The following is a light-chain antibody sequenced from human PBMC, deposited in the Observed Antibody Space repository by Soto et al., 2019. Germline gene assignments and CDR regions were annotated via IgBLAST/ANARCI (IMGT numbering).Light chain of an antibody. J-gene: IGKJ5*01. CDR1: QDISNY. CDR2: DAS. Sequence: DIQMTQSPSSLSASVGDRVTITCQASQDISNYLNWYQQKPGKAPKLLIYDASNLETGVPSRFSGSGSGTDFTLTISSLQPDDFATYHCQQSYFIPRTFGQGTRLEIK. V-gene: IGKV1-39*01. CDR3: QQSYFIPRT.